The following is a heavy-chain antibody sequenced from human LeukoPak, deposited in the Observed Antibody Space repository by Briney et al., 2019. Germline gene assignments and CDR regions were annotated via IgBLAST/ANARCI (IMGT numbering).Heavy chain of an antibody. CDR2: IKEDGSET. CDR3: ARRTTIFPRRYFFDC. CDR1: GFNFSYSW. Sequence: GGSLRLSCAASGFNFSYSWMSWVRQAPGKGLEWVANIKEDGSETYYAESVMGRFTISRDNAENSLFLQMTSLRGEDTAVYFCARRTTIFPRRYFFDCWGQGTLVTVSS. J-gene: IGHJ4*02. V-gene: IGHV3-7*01. D-gene: IGHD3-3*01.